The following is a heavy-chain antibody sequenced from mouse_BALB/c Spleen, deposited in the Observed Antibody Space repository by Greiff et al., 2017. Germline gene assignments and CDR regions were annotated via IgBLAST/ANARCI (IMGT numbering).Heavy chain of an antibody. D-gene: IGHD2-1*01. J-gene: IGHJ3*01. CDR1: GFNIKDYY. V-gene: IGHV14-1*02. Sequence: VHVKQSGAELVRPGALVKLSCKASGFNIKDYYMHWVKQRPEQGLEWIGWIDPENGNTIYDPKFQGKASITADTSSNTAYLQLSSLTSEDTAVYYCARSSYGNYLAWFAYWGQGTLVTVSA. CDR3: ARSSYGNYLAWFAY. CDR2: IDPENGNT.